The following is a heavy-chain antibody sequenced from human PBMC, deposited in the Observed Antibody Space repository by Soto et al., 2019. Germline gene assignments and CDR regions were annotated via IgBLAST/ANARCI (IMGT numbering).Heavy chain of an antibody. CDR3: ARASRHYDFWSGYRYWFDP. V-gene: IGHV4-34*01. CDR2: INHSGST. Sequence: SETLSLTCAVYGGSFSGYYWSWIRQPPGKGLEWIGGINHSGSTNYNPSLKSRVTISVDTSKNQFSLKLSSVTAADTAVYYCARASRHYDFWSGYRYWFDPWGQGTLVTVSS. CDR1: GGSFSGYY. J-gene: IGHJ5*02. D-gene: IGHD3-3*01.